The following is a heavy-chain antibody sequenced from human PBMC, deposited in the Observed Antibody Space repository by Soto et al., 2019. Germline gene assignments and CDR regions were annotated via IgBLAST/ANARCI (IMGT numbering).Heavy chain of an antibody. V-gene: IGHV4-34*01. CDR2: INHSGST. Sequence: SETLSLTCAVYGGSFSGYYWSWIRQPPGKGLEWIGEINHSGSTNYNPSLKSRVTISVDTSKNQFSLKLSSVTAADTAVYYCARGHPQRGYCSGGSCYSIYYFDYWGQGTLVTVSS. CDR1: GGSFSGYY. D-gene: IGHD2-15*01. CDR3: ARGHPQRGYCSGGSCYSIYYFDY. J-gene: IGHJ4*02.